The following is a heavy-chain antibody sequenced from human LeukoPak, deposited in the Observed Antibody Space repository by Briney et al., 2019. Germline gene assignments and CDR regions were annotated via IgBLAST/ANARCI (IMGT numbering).Heavy chain of an antibody. J-gene: IGHJ2*01. CDR2: MNPSSGNT. CDR3: TRMRGYTYGYWYLDL. D-gene: IGHD5-18*01. Sequence: GASVKVSCKAFGYTFTHHDINWVRQAPGQGLEYMGWMNPSSGNTGYTQKFQGRITMTRDTSIGTAYMELSSLKSEDTALYYCTRMRGYTYGYWYLDLWGRGTLVTVSS. CDR1: GYTFTHHD. V-gene: IGHV1-8*01.